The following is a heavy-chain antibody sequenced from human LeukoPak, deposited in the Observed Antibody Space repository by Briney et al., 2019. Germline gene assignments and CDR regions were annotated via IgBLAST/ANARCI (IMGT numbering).Heavy chain of an antibody. V-gene: IGHV4-30-4*01. J-gene: IGHJ6*02. CDR2: IYYSGST. CDR3: ARALVVPAVYYYGMDV. CDR1: GGSISSGDYY. D-gene: IGHD2-2*01. Sequence: SETLSLTCTVSGGSISSGDYYGSWIRQPPGKGLEWIGYIYYSGSTYYNPSLKSRVTISVDTSKNQFSLKLSSVTAADTAVYYCARALVVPAVYYYGMDVWGQGTTVTVSS.